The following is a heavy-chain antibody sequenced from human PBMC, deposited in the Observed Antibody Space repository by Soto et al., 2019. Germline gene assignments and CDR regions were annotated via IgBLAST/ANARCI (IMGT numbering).Heavy chain of an antibody. CDR3: ARDGDIVVVPAALHYYYYYGMDV. CDR2: IYTSGST. CDR1: GGSISSYY. Sequence: SETLSLTCTVSGGSISSYYWSWIRQPAGKGLEWIGRIYTSGSTNYNPSLKSRVTMSVDTSKNQFSLKLSSVTAADTAVYYCARDGDIVVVPAALHYYYYYGMDVWGQGTTVTVSS. V-gene: IGHV4-4*07. J-gene: IGHJ6*02. D-gene: IGHD2-2*02.